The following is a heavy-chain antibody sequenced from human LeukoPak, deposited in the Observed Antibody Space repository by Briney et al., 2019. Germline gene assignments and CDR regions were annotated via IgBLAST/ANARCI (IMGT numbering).Heavy chain of an antibody. CDR2: IIPIFGTA. J-gene: IGHJ4*02. V-gene: IGHV1-69*01. Sequence: SVTVSCKASGGTFSSYAISWVRQAPGQGLEWMGGIIPIFGTANYAQKFQGRVTITADESTSTAYMELSSLRSEDTAVYYCTSHTISLARRDGYTTFDYWGQGTLVTVSS. CDR1: GGTFSSYA. CDR3: TSHTISLARRDGYTTFDY. D-gene: IGHD5-24*01.